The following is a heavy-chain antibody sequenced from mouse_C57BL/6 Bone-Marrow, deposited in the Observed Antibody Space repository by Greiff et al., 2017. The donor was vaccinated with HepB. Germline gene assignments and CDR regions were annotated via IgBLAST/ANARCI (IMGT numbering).Heavy chain of an antibody. CDR2: IYPGSGST. V-gene: IGHV1-55*01. D-gene: IGHD1-2*01. Sequence: VQLQQPGAELVKPGASVKMSCKASGYTFTSYWITWVKQRPGQGLEWIGDIYPGSGSTNYNEKFKSKATLTVDSSSSTAYMQLSSLTSEDSAVYCCASPIISYYAMDYWGQGTSVTVSS. CDR3: ASPIISYYAMDY. CDR1: GYTFTSYW. J-gene: IGHJ4*01.